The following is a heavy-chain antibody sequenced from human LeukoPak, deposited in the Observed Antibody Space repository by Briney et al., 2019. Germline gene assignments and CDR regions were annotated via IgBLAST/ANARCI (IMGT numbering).Heavy chain of an antibody. CDR3: ATGPEDLFRVVVPAAVAASHYNFDY. Sequence: GGSLRLSCAASGFTFSSYGMHWVRQAPGKGLEWVAFIRYDGSKKYYADSVKGRFTISRDNSKKTLYLQMNSLRAEDTAVYYCATGPEDLFRVVVPAAVAASHYNFDYWGQGTLVTVSS. V-gene: IGHV3-30*02. CDR1: GFTFSSYG. D-gene: IGHD2-2*01. J-gene: IGHJ4*02. CDR2: IRYDGSKK.